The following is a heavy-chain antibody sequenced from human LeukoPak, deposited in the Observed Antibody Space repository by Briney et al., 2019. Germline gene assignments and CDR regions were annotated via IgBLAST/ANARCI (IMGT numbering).Heavy chain of an antibody. J-gene: IGHJ4*02. Sequence: PSETLSLTCAVSGYSISSGYYWGWIRQPPGEGLEWIGSIYHSGSTYYNPSLKSRVTISVDTSKNQFSLKLSSVTAADTAVYYCERSGMGAAIRYYFDYWGQGTLVTVSS. CDR2: IYHSGST. CDR3: ERSGMGAAIRYYFDY. D-gene: IGHD1-26*01. V-gene: IGHV4-38-2*01. CDR1: GYSISSGYY.